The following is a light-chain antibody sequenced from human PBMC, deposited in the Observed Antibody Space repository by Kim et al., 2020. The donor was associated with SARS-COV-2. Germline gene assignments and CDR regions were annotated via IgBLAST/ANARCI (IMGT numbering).Light chain of an antibody. V-gene: IGKV4-1*01. CDR2: WTS. Sequence: ATINCKSSQSVLYSSNNKNYFGWYQQKPGQPPKVLIYWTSTRESGVPDRFSGSGSGTDFNLTISNLQAEDVAVYYFQQYFSVPFTFGGGTKVDIK. CDR3: QQYFSVPFT. J-gene: IGKJ4*01. CDR1: QSVLYSSNNKNY.